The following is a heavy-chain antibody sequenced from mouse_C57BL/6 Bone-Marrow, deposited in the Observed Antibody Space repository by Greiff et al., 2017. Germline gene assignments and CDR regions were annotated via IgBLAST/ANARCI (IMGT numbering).Heavy chain of an antibody. CDR2: ISSGGDYI. CDR3: TRERIPFDY. J-gene: IGHJ2*01. CDR1: GFTFSSYA. V-gene: IGHV5-9-1*02. Sequence: EVKLVESGEGLVKPGGSLKLSCAASGFTFSSYAMSWVRQTPEKRLEWVAYISSGGDYIYYADTVKGRFTIARDNARNTLYLQMSRLKSEDTALYYCTRERIPFDYWGQGTTLTVSS.